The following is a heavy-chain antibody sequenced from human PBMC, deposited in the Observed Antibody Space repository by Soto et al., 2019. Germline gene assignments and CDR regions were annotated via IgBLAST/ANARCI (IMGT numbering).Heavy chain of an antibody. CDR3: AKNSGWFNT. CDR2: IGGSGETT. D-gene: IGHD3-10*01. J-gene: IGHJ5*02. Sequence: GGSLRLSCAASGFPFSTTDMSWVRQAPGKGLEWVSTIGGSGETTYYADSVKGRFTISRDNSKNTLYLQMNSLRADGTALYYCAKNSGWFNTWGQGALVTVSS. CDR1: GFPFSTTD. V-gene: IGHV3-23*01.